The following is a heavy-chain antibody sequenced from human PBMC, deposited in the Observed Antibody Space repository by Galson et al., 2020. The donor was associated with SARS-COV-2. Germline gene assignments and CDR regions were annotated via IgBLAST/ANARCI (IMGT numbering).Heavy chain of an antibody. Sequence: GESLKISCAASGFTFDDYTMHWVRQAPGKGLEWVSLISWDGGSTYYADSVKGRFTISRDNSKNSLYLQMNSLRTEDTALYYCAKITQDSVVDYWGQGTLVTVSS. J-gene: IGHJ4*02. CDR3: AKITQDSVVDY. V-gene: IGHV3-43*01. CDR2: ISWDGGST. CDR1: GFTFDDYT. D-gene: IGHD3-22*01.